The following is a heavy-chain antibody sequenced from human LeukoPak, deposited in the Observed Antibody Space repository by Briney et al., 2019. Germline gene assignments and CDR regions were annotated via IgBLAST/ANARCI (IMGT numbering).Heavy chain of an antibody. CDR3: ARSQCCSSTYYGMDA. D-gene: IGHD6-6*01. Sequence: PGGSLRLSCAASGFTFSSYSMNWVRQAPGKGLEWVSSISSSSSYIYYADSVKGRFTISRDNAKNSLYLQMNSLRAEDTAVYYCARSQCCSSTYYGMDAWGQGTTVTVSS. J-gene: IGHJ6*02. CDR2: ISSSSSYI. CDR1: GFTFSSYS. V-gene: IGHV3-21*01.